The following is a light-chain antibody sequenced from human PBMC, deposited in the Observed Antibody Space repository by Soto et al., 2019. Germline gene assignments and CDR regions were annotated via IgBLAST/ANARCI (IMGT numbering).Light chain of an antibody. J-gene: IGKJ4*01. Sequence: EIVLAQSPGTLSLSPGERATLSCRASQSVSSSYLAWYQQKPGQAPRLLIYGASSRATGIPDRFSGSGSGTDFTLTISRXEPEDFAVYYCRQYGSSPLTFGGGTKVDIK. CDR2: GAS. CDR1: QSVSSSY. V-gene: IGKV3-20*01. CDR3: RQYGSSPLT.